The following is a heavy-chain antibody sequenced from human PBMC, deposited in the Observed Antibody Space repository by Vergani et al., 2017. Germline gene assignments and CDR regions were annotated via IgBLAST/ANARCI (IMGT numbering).Heavy chain of an antibody. J-gene: IGHJ4*02. V-gene: IGHV3-21*01. D-gene: IGHD3-3*01. CDR2: ISSSSSYI. CDR1: GLTFSSYS. CDR3: ANTDYDFWSGYIPPDY. Sequence: EVQLVESGGGLVKPGGSLRLSCAASGLTFSSYSMNWVRQALGKGLEWVSSISSSSSYIYYADSVKGRFTLSRDNAKNSLYLQMNSLRAEDTAVYYCANTDYDFWSGYIPPDYWGQGTLVVVSS.